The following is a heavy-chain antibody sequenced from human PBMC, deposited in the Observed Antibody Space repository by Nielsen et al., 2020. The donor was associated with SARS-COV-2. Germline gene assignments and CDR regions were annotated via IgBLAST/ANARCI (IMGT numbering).Heavy chain of an antibody. V-gene: IGHV4-4*02. CDR3: ASHPSYYYDSSGNPY. D-gene: IGHD3-22*01. CDR2: IYHSGST. J-gene: IGHJ4*02. Sequence: SETLSLTCAVSGGSISSSNWWSWVRQPPGKGLEWIGEIYHSGSTNYNPSLKSRVTISVDTSKNQFSLKLSSVTAADTAVYYCASHPSYYYDSSGNPYWGQGTLVTVSS. CDR1: GGSISSSNW.